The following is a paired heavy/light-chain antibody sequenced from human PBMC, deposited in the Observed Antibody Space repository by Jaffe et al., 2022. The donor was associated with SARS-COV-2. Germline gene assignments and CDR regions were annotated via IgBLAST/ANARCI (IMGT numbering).Light chain of an antibody. J-gene: IGKJ3*01. Sequence: DIQMTQSPSSLSASVGDRVTITCQASQDIRKYLNWYQQKPGKAPKLLIYDASSLETGVPSRFSGSGSGTDFTFTISSLQPEDIATYYCQQYDNLSFTFGPGTKVDIK. CDR3: QQYDNLSFT. CDR2: DAS. V-gene: IGKV1-33*01. CDR1: QDIRKY.
Heavy chain of an antibody. CDR3: VTGVPPERPGGDS. J-gene: IGHJ4*02. CDR2: ISWNSVSE. D-gene: IGHD1-1*01. V-gene: IGHV3-9*01. CDR1: GFSFDDYA. Sequence: QLVESGGGVVQPGRSLRLSCVASGFSFDDYAMHWVRQAPGKGLEWVAGISWNSVSETYADSVKGRFTISRENAENSLFLRMNRLKVDDTAVYYCVTGVPPERPGGDSWGQGTQVIVSS.